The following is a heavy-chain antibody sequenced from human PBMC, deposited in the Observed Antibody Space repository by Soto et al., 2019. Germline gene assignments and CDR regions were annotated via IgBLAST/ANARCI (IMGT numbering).Heavy chain of an antibody. Sequence: GGSLRLSCAASGFTFSSYGMHWVRQAPGKGLEWVAVIWYDGSNKYYADSVKGRFTTSRDNSKNTLYLQMNSLRAEDTAVYYCARDAPPSFEYSSGAFDYWGQGTLVTVSS. CDR3: ARDAPPSFEYSSGAFDY. CDR2: IWYDGSNK. D-gene: IGHD6-19*01. V-gene: IGHV3-33*01. J-gene: IGHJ4*02. CDR1: GFTFSSYG.